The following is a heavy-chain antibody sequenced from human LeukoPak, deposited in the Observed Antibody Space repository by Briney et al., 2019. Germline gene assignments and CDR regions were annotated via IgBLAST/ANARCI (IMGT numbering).Heavy chain of an antibody. D-gene: IGHD5-24*01. Sequence: GGSLRLSCAASGFTFSSYGMHWVRQAPGKGLEWVSVIYSGGSTYYADSVKGRFTISRDNSKNTLYLQMNSLRAEDTAVYYCAREKWLWGQGTLVTVSS. J-gene: IGHJ4*02. CDR1: GFTFSSYG. CDR2: IYSGGST. V-gene: IGHV3-53*01. CDR3: AREKWL.